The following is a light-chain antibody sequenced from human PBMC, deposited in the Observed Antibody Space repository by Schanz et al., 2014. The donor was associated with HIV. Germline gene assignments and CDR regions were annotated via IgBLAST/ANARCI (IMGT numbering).Light chain of an antibody. J-gene: IGKJ5*01. CDR2: KAS. CDR1: QSISSW. CDR3: QETYSTPSIT. V-gene: IGKV1-5*03. Sequence: DIPMTQSPSTLSASVGDRVTITCRASQSISSWLAWYQQKPGKAPKLLIYKASSLESGVPSRFSGSGSGTDFTLIISSLQPEDFGSYYCQETYSTPSITFGQGTRLEIK.